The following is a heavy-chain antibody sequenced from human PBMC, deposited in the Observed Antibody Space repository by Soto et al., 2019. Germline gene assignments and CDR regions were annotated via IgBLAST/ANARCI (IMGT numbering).Heavy chain of an antibody. Sequence: GGSLRLSCAASGFTFSSYWMSWVRQAPGKGLEWVANIKQDGSEKYYVDSVKGRFTISRDNAKNSLYLQMNSLRAEDTAVYYCARRGPVVPAGRYDFWSGSGEYFQHWGQGTLVTVSS. CDR3: ARRGPVVPAGRYDFWSGSGEYFQH. CDR1: GFTFSSYW. CDR2: IKQDGSEK. V-gene: IGHV3-7*01. J-gene: IGHJ1*01. D-gene: IGHD3-3*01.